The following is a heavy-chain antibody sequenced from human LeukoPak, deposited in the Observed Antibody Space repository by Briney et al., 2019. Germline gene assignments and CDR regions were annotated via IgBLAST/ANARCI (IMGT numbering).Heavy chain of an antibody. Sequence: GGSLRLSCAASGFTFSNYTMNWVRQAPGKGLEWVSAISGGGGSTYYADSVKGRFTISRDSSKNTLYLQMNSLRAEDTAVYYCARDLLGSATSYSSGAWDYWGQGTLVTVSS. V-gene: IGHV3-23*01. J-gene: IGHJ4*02. CDR3: ARDLLGSATSYSSGAWDY. CDR1: GFTFSNYT. CDR2: ISGGGGST. D-gene: IGHD3-10*01.